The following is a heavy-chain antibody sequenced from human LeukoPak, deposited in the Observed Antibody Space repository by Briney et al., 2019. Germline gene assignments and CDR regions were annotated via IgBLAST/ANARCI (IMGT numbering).Heavy chain of an antibody. CDR3: ARGGILGVVPCDY. V-gene: IGHV1-69*04. CDR1: GGTFSSYA. J-gene: IGHJ4*02. Sequence: GASVKVSCKASGGTFSSYAISWVRQAPGQGLEWMGRVIPILGIANYAQKFQGRVTITADKSTSTAYMELSSLRSEDTAVYYCARGGILGVVPCDYWGQGTLVTVSS. D-gene: IGHD3-3*01. CDR2: VIPILGIA.